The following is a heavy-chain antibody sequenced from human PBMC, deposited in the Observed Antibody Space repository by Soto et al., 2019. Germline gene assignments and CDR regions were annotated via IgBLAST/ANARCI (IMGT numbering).Heavy chain of an antibody. J-gene: IGHJ6*01. CDR1: GFTFSSYA. V-gene: IGHV3-30-3*01. CDR3: ASGEMTTYYYYGMDV. CDR2: ISYDGSNK. Sequence: QVQLVESGGGVVQPGRSLRLSCAASGFTFSSYAMHWVRQAPGKGLEWVAVISYDGSNKYYADSVKGRFTISRDNSKNTLYLQMNSLRAEDTAVYYCASGEMTTYYYYGMDVW. D-gene: IGHD4-17*01.